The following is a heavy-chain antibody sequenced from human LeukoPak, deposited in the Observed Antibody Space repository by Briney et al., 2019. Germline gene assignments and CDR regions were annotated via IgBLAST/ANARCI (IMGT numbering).Heavy chain of an antibody. D-gene: IGHD1-26*01. J-gene: IGHJ4*02. CDR2: IRSKTYGGTT. CDR1: GFTFGDYA. CDR3: TRTESGTYKGGFDY. V-gene: IGHV3-49*03. Sequence: PGGSLRLSCTASGFTFGDYAMSWFRQAPGKGLEWVAFIRSKTYGGTTEYAASVKGRFTISRDDSKSIAYLQMSSLKTEDTAVYYCTRTESGTYKGGFDYWGQGTLVTVSS.